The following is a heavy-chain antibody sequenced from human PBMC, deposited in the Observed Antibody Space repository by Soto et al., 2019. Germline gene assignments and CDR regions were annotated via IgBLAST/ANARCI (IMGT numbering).Heavy chain of an antibody. V-gene: IGHV4-4*07. CDR2: IYNTWST. CDR1: GGSIPSYN. J-gene: IGHJ4*02. CDR3: ALQSGYTSGWSTFAS. D-gene: IGHD6-19*01. Sequence: ETLSLTCTVSGGSIPSYNWSWIRKPAGKGLEWIGRIYNTWSTNYNPSLRNRVTMSVDTSKNQFSLRLPSVTAADKGVYYWALQSGYTSGWSTFASWGQGTLVTVSS.